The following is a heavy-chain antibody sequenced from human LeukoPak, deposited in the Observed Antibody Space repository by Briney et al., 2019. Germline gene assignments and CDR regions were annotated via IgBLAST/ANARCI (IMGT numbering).Heavy chain of an antibody. D-gene: IGHD1-14*01. CDR1: GGSISSYY. J-gene: IGHJ3*02. Sequence: KPSETLSLTCPVSGGSISSYYWSWIRQPPGKGLEWIGYIYYSGSTNYNPSLKSRVTISVDTSKNQFSLKLSSVTAADTAVYYCARGPSGSGDAFDIWGQGTMVTVSS. CDR2: IYYSGST. V-gene: IGHV4-59*01. CDR3: ARGPSGSGDAFDI.